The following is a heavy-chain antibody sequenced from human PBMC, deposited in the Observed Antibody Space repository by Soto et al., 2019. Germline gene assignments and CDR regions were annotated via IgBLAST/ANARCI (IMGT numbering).Heavy chain of an antibody. CDR3: ARAGGCSGGSCYFDN. J-gene: IGHJ4*02. CDR1: GYTFNNNF. CDR2: INPSGGST. V-gene: IGHV1-46*02. D-gene: IGHD2-15*01. Sequence: QVQLVQSGAEVKKPGASVKVSCKASGYTFNNNFIHWVRQAPGQGLEWMGIINPSGGSTSYPQKFQGRVTMTRDTSTSTVFMELSSLRSEDTAVYYCARAGGCSGGSCYFDNWGQGTLVTVSS.